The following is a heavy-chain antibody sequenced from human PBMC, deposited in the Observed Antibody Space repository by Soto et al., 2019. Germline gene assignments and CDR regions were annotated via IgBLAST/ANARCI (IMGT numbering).Heavy chain of an antibody. Sequence: HVDLVESGGGVVQPGRPLRLSCAASGFSFSSHGMHWVRQGPGKGLEWLAVITHDGVTTYYADSVKGRFSVSRDNAKNTLYLQMNSLGAEDTTQYYCAKDREDTTMTFDNWGQGTLVTVSS. V-gene: IGHV3-30*18. CDR2: ITHDGVTT. CDR1: GFSFSSHG. CDR3: AKDREDTTMTFDN. J-gene: IGHJ4*02. D-gene: IGHD5-18*01.